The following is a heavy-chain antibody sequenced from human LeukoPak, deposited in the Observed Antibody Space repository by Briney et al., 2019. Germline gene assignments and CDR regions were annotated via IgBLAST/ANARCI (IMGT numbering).Heavy chain of an antibody. CDR1: GGSISSGGYY. V-gene: IGHV4-31*03. Sequence: SQTLSLTCTVSGGSISSGGYYWSWIRQHPGKGLEWIGYIYYSGSTYYNPSLKSRVTISVDTSKNQFSLKLSSVTAADTAVYYCARGPLVPAVMSLSWRFDPWGQGTLVTVSS. CDR3: ARGPLVPAVMSLSWRFDP. D-gene: IGHD2-2*01. J-gene: IGHJ5*02. CDR2: IYYSGST.